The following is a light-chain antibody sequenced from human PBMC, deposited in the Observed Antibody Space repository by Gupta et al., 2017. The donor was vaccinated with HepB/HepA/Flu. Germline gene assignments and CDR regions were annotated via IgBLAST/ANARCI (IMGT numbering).Light chain of an antibody. V-gene: IGLV1-44*01. CDR2: DNF. Sequence: QSVLIQSPSASGSPGQRVTISCSGSDSTIGRNTVFWYQQFPGTAPKLLIFDNFERPSGAPARCFASKSGTSAALAIIGLPVEEEADYYCEAWDDSLSGNWVFGGGTRLTVL. J-gene: IGLJ3*02. CDR1: DSTIGRNT. CDR3: EAWDDSLSGNWV.